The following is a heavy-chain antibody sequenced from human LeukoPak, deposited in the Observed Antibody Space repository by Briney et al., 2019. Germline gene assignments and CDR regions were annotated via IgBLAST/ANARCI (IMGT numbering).Heavy chain of an antibody. Sequence: GGSLRLSCAASGFTFSSYAMSWVRQAPGKGQEWVSAISGSGGSTYYADSVKGRFTISRDNSKNTLYLQMNSLRAEDTAVYYCAKDDYDILTGYYKAAYFDYWGQGTLVAVSS. CDR3: AKDDYDILTGYYKAAYFDY. CDR1: GFTFSSYA. CDR2: ISGSGGST. D-gene: IGHD3-9*01. J-gene: IGHJ4*02. V-gene: IGHV3-23*01.